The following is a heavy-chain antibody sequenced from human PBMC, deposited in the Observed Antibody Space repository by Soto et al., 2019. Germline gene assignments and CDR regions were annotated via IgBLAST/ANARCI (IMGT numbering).Heavy chain of an antibody. Sequence: ETLSLNCTVPAASISSSSCYLGWFRQPPGKGLEWIGSIYYSGSTYYNPSLKSRVTISVDTSKNQFSLKLSSVTAADTAVYYCARHDGYCSGGPCYWFDPWGQG. J-gene: IGHJ5*02. CDR1: AASISSSSCY. V-gene: IGHV4-39*01. D-gene: IGHD2-15*01. CDR3: ARHDGYCSGGPCYWFDP. CDR2: IYYSGST.